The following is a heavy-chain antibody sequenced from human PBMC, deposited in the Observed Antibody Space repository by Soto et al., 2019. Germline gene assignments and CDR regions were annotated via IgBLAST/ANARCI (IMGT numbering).Heavy chain of an antibody. D-gene: IGHD6-19*01. V-gene: IGHV4-59*01. Sequence: QVQLQESGPGLVKPSETLSLTCTVSGGSISSYYWSWIRQPPGKGLEWIGYIYYSGSTNYNPSLTSRVTISVDTSKNQFSLKLSSVTAADTAVYYCARLSEVGGWYFDYWGQGTLVTVSS. CDR1: GGSISSYY. CDR2: IYYSGST. CDR3: ARLSEVGGWYFDY. J-gene: IGHJ4*02.